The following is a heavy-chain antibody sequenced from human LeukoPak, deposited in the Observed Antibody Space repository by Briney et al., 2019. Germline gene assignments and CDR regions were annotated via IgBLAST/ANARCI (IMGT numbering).Heavy chain of an antibody. CDR3: ARDSSGDY. CDR2: INPNSGGT. Sequence: ASVTDSCKASGYTFTGYYIQWVRQAPGQGLEWMGWINPNSGGTNYAQKFQGRVTMTRDTSITTAYMELSGLRSDDTAVYYCARDSSGDYWGQGTLVTVSS. D-gene: IGHD6-19*01. V-gene: IGHV1-2*02. J-gene: IGHJ4*02. CDR1: GYTFTGYY.